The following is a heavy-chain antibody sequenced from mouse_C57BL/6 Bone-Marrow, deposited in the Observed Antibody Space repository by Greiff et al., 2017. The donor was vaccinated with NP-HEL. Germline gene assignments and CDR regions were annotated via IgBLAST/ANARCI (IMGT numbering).Heavy chain of an antibody. D-gene: IGHD1-1*01. Sequence: QVQLQQPWAELVRPGTSVKLSCKASGYTFTSYWMHWVKQRPGQGLEWIGVIDPSDSYTNYNQKFKGKATLTVDTSSSTAYMQLSSLTSEDSAVYYCVYYYGSSYGYFDVWGTGTTVTVSS. CDR1: GYTFTSYW. CDR2: IDPSDSYT. CDR3: VYYYGSSYGYFDV. V-gene: IGHV1-59*01. J-gene: IGHJ1*03.